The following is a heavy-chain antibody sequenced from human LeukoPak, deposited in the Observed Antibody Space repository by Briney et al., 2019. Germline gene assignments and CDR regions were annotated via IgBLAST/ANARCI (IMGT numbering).Heavy chain of an antibody. CDR1: GGSFSGYY. D-gene: IGHD6-6*01. CDR3: AREGIAARSRPNYFDY. CDR2: INQSGST. J-gene: IGHJ4*02. Sequence: SETLSLTCAVYGGSFSGYYWSWIRQPPGKGLEWIGEINQSGSTNYNPSLKSRVTISVDTSKNQFSLKLSSVTAADTAVYYCAREGIAARSRPNYFDYWGQGTLVTVSS. V-gene: IGHV4-34*01.